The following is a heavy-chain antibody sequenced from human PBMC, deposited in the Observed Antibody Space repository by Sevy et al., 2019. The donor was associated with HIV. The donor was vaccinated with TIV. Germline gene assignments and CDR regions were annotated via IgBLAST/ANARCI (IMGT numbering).Heavy chain of an antibody. CDR2: ISHDGSLK. D-gene: IGHD2-15*01. CDR3: AKGSRATGSAFDI. V-gene: IGHV3-30*18. J-gene: IGHJ3*02. Sequence: GGSLRLSCAASGFIFTNYGMHWVRQAPGKGLEWVAVISHDGSLKYYADSVRGRVTISRDSSKNTVSLQMNSRRLEDTAVYYCAKGSRATGSAFDIWGQGTMVTVSS. CDR1: GFIFTNYG.